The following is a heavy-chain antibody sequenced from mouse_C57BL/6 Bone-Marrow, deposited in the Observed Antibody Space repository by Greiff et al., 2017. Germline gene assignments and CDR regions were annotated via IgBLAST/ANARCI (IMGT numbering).Heavy chain of an antibody. CDR2: IYWDDDK. D-gene: IGHD2-3*01. CDR1: GFSLSSSSMG. CDR3: ALKGYDDYTDY. V-gene: IGHV8-12*01. Sequence: QVPLKVSGPGILQSSPSLSLTCSFSGFSLSSSSMGVSWLRQPEGKGLEWLAHIYWDDDKRYNPSLKSRLTISKDTSRNQVFLKITSVDTADTATYYCALKGYDDYTDYWGQGTSVTVSS. J-gene: IGHJ4*01.